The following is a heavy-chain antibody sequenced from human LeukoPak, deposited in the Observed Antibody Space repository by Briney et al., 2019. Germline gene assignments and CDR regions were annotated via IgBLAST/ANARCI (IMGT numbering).Heavy chain of an antibody. J-gene: IGHJ4*02. Sequence: SETLSLTCSVSGGSITSSSYYWGRIRQSPEKGLEWIGSIYYTGGTHYSPSLKSRVTISVDTSKNQFSLKLSSVTAADTAVYYCARHGGTRITLIQVYYFDYWGQGTLVTASS. CDR2: IYYTGGT. CDR1: GGSITSSSYY. D-gene: IGHD4-11*01. CDR3: ARHGGTRITLIQVYYFDY. V-gene: IGHV4-39*01.